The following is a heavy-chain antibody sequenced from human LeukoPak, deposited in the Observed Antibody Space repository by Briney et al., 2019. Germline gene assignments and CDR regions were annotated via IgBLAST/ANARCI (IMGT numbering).Heavy chain of an antibody. CDR2: IWYDGSNK. CDR1: GFTFSGYG. CDR3: ARESYDSSGYYYYFDY. J-gene: IGHJ4*02. D-gene: IGHD3-22*01. V-gene: IGHV3-33*01. Sequence: GRSLRLSCAASGFTFSGYGMHWVRQAPGKGLEWVAVIWYDGSNKYYADSVKGRFTISRDNSKNTLYLQMNSLRAEDTAVYYCARESYDSSGYYYYFDYWGQGTLVTVSS.